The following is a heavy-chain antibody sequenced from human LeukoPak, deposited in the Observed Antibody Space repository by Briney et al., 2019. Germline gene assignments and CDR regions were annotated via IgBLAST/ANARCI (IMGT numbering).Heavy chain of an antibody. J-gene: IGHJ4*02. CDR1: GFTFSSYA. Sequence: PGGSLRLSCAASGFTFSSYAMSWVRQAPGKGLEWVANIKQDGSEKYYVDSVKGRFTISRDNAKNSLYLQMNSLRAEDTAVYYCARDVLLTGTSGIDYWGQGTLVTVSS. CDR2: IKQDGSEK. V-gene: IGHV3-7*01. CDR3: ARDVLLTGTSGIDY. D-gene: IGHD1-20*01.